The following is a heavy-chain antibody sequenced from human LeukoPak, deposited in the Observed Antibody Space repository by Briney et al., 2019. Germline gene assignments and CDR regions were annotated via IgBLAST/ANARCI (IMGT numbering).Heavy chain of an antibody. Sequence: SVKVSCKASGGTLSSYTISWVRQAPGQGLEWMGRIIPILGIANYAQKFQGRVTITTDESTSTAYMELSSLRSEDTAVYYCAREPSKYSSSSADYWGQGTLVTVSS. CDR3: AREPSKYSSSSADY. CDR1: GGTLSSYT. J-gene: IGHJ4*02. D-gene: IGHD6-6*01. V-gene: IGHV1-69*16. CDR2: IIPILGIA.